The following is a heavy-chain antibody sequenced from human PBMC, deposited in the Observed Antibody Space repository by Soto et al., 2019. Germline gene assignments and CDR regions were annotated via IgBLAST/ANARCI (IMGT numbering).Heavy chain of an antibody. V-gene: IGHV1-46*01. CDR3: VIEKWLVRRNDLFAI. CDR1: GYTFINHY. D-gene: IGHD6-19*01. J-gene: IGHJ3*02. Sequence: ASVKVSCKASGYTFINHYMHWVRQAPGQGLEWMGIINPNGGSTTYAQKFQGRVTLTRDTSTNTVNMELSSLRSEDTAVYYCVIEKWLVRRNDLFAIWGQGTMVTVSS. CDR2: INPNGGST.